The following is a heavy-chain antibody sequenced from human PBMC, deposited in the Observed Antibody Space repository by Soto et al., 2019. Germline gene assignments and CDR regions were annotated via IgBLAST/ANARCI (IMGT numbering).Heavy chain of an antibody. CDR3: ARDIVFGGTYGMDV. CDR1: GGTFSRYA. Sequence: QVQLVQSGAEVKKPGSSVKVSCKASGGTFSRYAISWVRQAPGQGLEWMGGIIAIFGTANYAQKFQGRVMITADESTSTAYMELSSLTSEDTAVYYCARDIVFGGTYGMDVWGQGTTVTVSS. CDR2: IIAIFGTA. V-gene: IGHV1-69*12. J-gene: IGHJ6*02. D-gene: IGHD3-16*01.